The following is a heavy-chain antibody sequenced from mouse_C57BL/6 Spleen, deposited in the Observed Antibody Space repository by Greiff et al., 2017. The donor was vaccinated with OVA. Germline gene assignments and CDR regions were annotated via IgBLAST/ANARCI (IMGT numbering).Heavy chain of an antibody. CDR3: ARRGVDYAMDY. CDR2: IYPRSGNT. Sequence: QVQLKQSGAELARPGASVKLSCKASGYTFTSYGISWVKQRTGQGLEWIGEIYPRSGNTYYNEKFKGKATLTADKSSSTAYMELRSLTSEDSAVYFCARRGVDYAMDYWGQGTSVTVSS. J-gene: IGHJ4*01. V-gene: IGHV1-81*01. CDR1: GYTFTSYG.